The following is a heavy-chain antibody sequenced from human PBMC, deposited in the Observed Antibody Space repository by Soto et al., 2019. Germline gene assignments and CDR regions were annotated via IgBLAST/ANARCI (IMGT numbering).Heavy chain of an antibody. CDR2: MNPKSGYT. CDR1: GYTFSTYD. V-gene: IGHV1-8*01. Sequence: QVQLVQSGAEVKKPGASVRVSCKASGYTFSTYDINWVRQATGQGLEWMGWMNPKSGYTGSAQQFQGRVTMTRDTSKSTAYLDLSGLTSEDTAVYYCARVNGDPDYWGQGTLVTVSS. CDR3: ARVNGDPDY. D-gene: IGHD4-17*01. J-gene: IGHJ4*02.